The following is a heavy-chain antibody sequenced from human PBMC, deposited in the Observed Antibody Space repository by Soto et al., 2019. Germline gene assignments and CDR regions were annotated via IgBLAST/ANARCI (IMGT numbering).Heavy chain of an antibody. Sequence: QVQLQQWGAGLLKPAETLSLTCAVYGWSFSGYYWSCIRQPPGTGLEWIGEINHSGSTNYNPSLKSRVTISVDTSHHQFELKRRSATAADAAVYYCARGLGVVPAATWVGNWFDPWGKGTLVSVSS. J-gene: IGHJ5*02. CDR2: INHSGST. CDR1: GWSFSGYY. D-gene: IGHD2-2*01. CDR3: ARGLGVVPAATWVGNWFDP. V-gene: IGHV4-34*01.